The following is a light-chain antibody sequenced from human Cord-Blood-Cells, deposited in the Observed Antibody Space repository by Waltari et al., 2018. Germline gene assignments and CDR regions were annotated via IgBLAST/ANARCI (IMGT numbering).Light chain of an antibody. Sequence: IQLTQSPSSLSASVGDRVTITCRASQGISSYLAWYQQKPGKAPKLLIYAASTLQSGVPSRFSSRGCGTDFTLTISILQPEDFATYYCQQLNSYPFTFGPGTKVDIK. J-gene: IGKJ3*01. CDR3: QQLNSYPFT. CDR1: QGISSY. CDR2: AAS. V-gene: IGKV1-9*01.